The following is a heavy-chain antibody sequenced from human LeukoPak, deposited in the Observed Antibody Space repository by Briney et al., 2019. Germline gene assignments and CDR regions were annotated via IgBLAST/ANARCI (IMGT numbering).Heavy chain of an antibody. CDR1: GFTVSSNY. D-gene: IGHD3-22*01. J-gene: IGHJ4*02. Sequence: GGSLRLSCAASGFTVSSNYMSWVRQAPGKGLEWVSVIYSGGSTYYADSVKGRFTISRDNSKNTLYLQMNSLRAEDTAVYYCARDRQADSSGYYYPPTFDYWGQGTLVTVSS. V-gene: IGHV3-66*01. CDR3: ARDRQADSSGYYYPPTFDY. CDR2: IYSGGST.